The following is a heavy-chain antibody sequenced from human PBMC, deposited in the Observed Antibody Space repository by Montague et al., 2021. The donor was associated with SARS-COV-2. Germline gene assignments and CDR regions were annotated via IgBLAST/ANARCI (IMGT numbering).Heavy chain of an antibody. CDR3: ARLKRYFDSSGSPSAFDF. J-gene: IGHJ3*01. V-gene: IGHV4-59*10. CDR2: ISISGST. Sequence: SETLSLTCAVYGGSFSGYYWSWIRQPAGKGLEWIGRISISGSTNYNPSLKSRVTISVDTSKNQFSLKLSSVTAAETAVYYCARLKRYFDSSGSPSAFDFWGQGTKVTVSS. CDR1: GGSFSGYY. D-gene: IGHD3-22*01.